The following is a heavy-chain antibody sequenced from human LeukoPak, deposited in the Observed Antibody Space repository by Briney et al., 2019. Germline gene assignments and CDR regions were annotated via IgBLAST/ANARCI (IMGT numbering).Heavy chain of an antibody. CDR3: ARDREGAFDI. CDR2: IIPIFGTA. Sequence: EASVKVSCKASGGTFSSYAISWVRQAPGQGLEWMGGIIPIFGTANYAQKFQGRVTITADKSTSTAYMELSSLRSEDTAVYYCARDREGAFDIWGQGTMVTVSP. D-gene: IGHD1-26*01. CDR1: GGTFSSYA. J-gene: IGHJ3*02. V-gene: IGHV1-69*06.